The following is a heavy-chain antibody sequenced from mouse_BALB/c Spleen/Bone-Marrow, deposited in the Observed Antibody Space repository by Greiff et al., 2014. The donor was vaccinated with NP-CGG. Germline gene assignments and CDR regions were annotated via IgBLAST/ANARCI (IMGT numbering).Heavy chain of an antibody. CDR1: GFSLTSYG. J-gene: IGHJ4*01. Sequence: VKLMESGLGLVAPSQSLSITCTISGFSLTSYGVHWVRQPPGKGLEWLVVIWSDGSTTYNSALKSRLSISKDNSKSQVFLKMNSLQTDDTAMYYCARHGNYAMDYWGQGTSVTVSS. CDR3: ARHGNYAMDY. V-gene: IGHV2-6-1*01. D-gene: IGHD1-1*02. CDR2: IWSDGST.